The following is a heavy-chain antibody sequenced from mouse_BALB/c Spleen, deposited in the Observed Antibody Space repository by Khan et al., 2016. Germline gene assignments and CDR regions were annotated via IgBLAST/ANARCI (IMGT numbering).Heavy chain of an antibody. Sequence: QIQLVQSGPELKKPGETVKISCKASGYTFTNYGMNWVKQAPGKGLKWMGWINTNTGEPTYAEEFKGRFAFSLETSASTAYLQINNLKNEDTATYFCARRGDYGSSWFAYWGQGTLVTVSA. D-gene: IGHD1-1*01. CDR2: INTNTGEP. CDR3: ARRGDYGSSWFAY. V-gene: IGHV9-3*02. J-gene: IGHJ3*01. CDR1: GYTFTNYG.